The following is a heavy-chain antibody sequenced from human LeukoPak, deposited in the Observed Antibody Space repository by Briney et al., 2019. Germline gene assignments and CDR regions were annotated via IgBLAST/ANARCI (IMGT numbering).Heavy chain of an antibody. V-gene: IGHV1-18*01. D-gene: IGHD6-19*01. CDR1: GYTFTSYG. J-gene: IGHJ3*02. CDR3: ARDLIAVAGSDAFDI. CDR2: INAGNGNT. Sequence: ASVKVSCKASGYTFTSYGISWVRQAPGQGLEWMGWINAGNGNTKYSQKFQGRVTMTRDTSTSTVYMELSSLRSEDTAVYYCARDLIAVAGSDAFDIWGQGTMVTVSS.